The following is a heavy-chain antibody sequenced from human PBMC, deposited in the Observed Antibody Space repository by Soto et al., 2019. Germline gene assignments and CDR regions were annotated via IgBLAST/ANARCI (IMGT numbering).Heavy chain of an antibody. V-gene: IGHV4-30-2*01. CDR1: GGSISSGGYS. CDR3: ARAHYGDYGYGMDV. D-gene: IGHD4-17*01. Sequence: SETLSLTCTVSGGSISSGGYSWSWIRQPPGKGLEWIGYIYHSGTTYYNPSLKSRVTISVDRSKNQFSLKLSSVTAAETAVYYCARAHYGDYGYGMDVWGQGTTVTVSS. CDR2: IYHSGTT. J-gene: IGHJ6*02.